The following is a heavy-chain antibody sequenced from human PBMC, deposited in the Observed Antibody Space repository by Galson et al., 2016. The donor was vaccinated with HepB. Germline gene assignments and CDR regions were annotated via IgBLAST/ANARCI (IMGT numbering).Heavy chain of an antibody. CDR3: ARDRAPPYGYYYGMDV. V-gene: IGHV3-33*01. Sequence: SLRLSCAASGFIFNTYGIHWVRQTPGKGLEGVAFIWYDGSSKNYADSVKGRFTISRDNSKNTLYLQMNSLRVEDTAVYYCARDRAPPYGYYYGMDVWGKGTTVTVSS. CDR2: IWYDGSSK. J-gene: IGHJ6*04. D-gene: IGHD3-3*01. CDR1: GFIFNTYG.